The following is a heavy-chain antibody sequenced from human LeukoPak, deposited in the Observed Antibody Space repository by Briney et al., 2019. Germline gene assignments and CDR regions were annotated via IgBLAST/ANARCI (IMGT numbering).Heavy chain of an antibody. J-gene: IGHJ5*02. CDR3: ARGGYVAGWFDP. V-gene: IGHV4-31*03. CDR1: GASISGGGFF. D-gene: IGHD1-1*01. CDR2: IHYSGST. Sequence: SETLSLTCTVYGASISGGGFFWSWIRQPPGKDLEWIGHIHYSGSTHYRPSLKSRVTISVDTSKNQFSLRLSSVTAADTAVYFCARGGYVAGWFDPWGQGTLVIVSS.